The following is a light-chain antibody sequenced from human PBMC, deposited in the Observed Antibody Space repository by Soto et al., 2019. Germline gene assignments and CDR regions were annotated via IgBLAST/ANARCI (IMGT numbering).Light chain of an antibody. CDR3: QQYTNYPLT. CDR2: DAS. V-gene: IGKV1-5*01. CDR1: QRISRC. J-gene: IGKJ4*01. Sequence: IQMTQSPSTLTASPGDRANISCRASQRISRCLAWYQQKPGKAPKLLMYDASRMTSGVPARFSGSASGTDFTLTISSLQTDDFAAYYCQQYTNYPLTFGVGTQVEIK.